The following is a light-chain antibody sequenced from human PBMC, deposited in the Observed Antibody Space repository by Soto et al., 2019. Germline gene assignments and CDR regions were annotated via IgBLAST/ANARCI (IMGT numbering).Light chain of an antibody. CDR1: NSDVGGYDY. J-gene: IGLJ1*01. CDR2: DVT. Sequence: QRVLKHPSSGSGVAVRWRSIFHNGNNSDVGGYDYVSWYQQHPGRAPKLMIYDVTYRPSGVSSRFSGSKSGNTASLTISGLQAEDEADYYCSSYTSSSTLSVFGTGTKVTVL. V-gene: IGLV2-14*03. CDR3: SSYTSSSTLSV.